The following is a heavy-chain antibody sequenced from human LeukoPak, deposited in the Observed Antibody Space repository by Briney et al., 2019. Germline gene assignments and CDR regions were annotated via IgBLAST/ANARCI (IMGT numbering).Heavy chain of an antibody. CDR1: GFTFSSYG. Sequence: GRSLRLSCAASGFTFSSYGMHWVRQAPGKGLEWVAVIWYDGSNKYYADSVKGRFTIYRDNSKNTLYLQMNSLRAEDTAVYYCARDVRRFPDYWGQGTLVTVSS. J-gene: IGHJ4*02. D-gene: IGHD3-10*01. V-gene: IGHV3-33*01. CDR2: IWYDGSNK. CDR3: ARDVRRFPDY.